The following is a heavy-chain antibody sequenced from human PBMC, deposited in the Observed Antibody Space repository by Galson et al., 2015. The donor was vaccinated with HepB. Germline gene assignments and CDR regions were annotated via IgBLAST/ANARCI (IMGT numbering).Heavy chain of an antibody. Sequence: ETLSLTCTVSGDSISSYYWSWIRQPPGKGLEWIGYIYHSGSTNYNPSLKSRVTISVDTSKNQFSLKLSSVTAADTAVYYCARLGDSSDYYYPHYFDYWGQGTLVIVSS. J-gene: IGHJ4*02. CDR1: GDSISSYY. CDR3: ARLGDSSDYYYPHYFDY. V-gene: IGHV4-59*08. D-gene: IGHD3-22*01. CDR2: IYHSGST.